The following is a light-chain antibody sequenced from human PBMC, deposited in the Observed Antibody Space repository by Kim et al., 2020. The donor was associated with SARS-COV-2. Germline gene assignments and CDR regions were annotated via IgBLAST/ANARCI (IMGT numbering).Light chain of an antibody. V-gene: IGKV1-9*01. CDR1: QGISSY. CDR2: VAS. CDR3: QRLNSYPSP. Sequence: DIQLTQSPSFLSTSVGDRVTITCRSSQGISSYLAWYQQKPGKAPKLLISVASTLQSGVPSRFSGSGSGTEFTLTISSLQPEDFATYYYQRLNSYPSPFGGGTKVDIK. J-gene: IGKJ4*01.